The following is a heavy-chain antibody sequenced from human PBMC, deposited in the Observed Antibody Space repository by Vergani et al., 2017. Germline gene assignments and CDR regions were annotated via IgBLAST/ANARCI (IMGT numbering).Heavy chain of an antibody. D-gene: IGHD3-9*01. CDR2: INPSGGHT. CDR3: AREDYGILTGYRY. CDR1: GYTFSNHY. V-gene: IGHV1-46*03. J-gene: IGHJ4*02. Sequence: QVQVVQSGAEVKKSGASVKVSCKTSGYTFSNHYMHWVRQAPGQGLEWMGIINPSGGHTNYAQKFQGRVTMTRDTSTSTVYMELSSLRSEDTAIYYCAREDYGILTGYRYWGQGTLVTVSA.